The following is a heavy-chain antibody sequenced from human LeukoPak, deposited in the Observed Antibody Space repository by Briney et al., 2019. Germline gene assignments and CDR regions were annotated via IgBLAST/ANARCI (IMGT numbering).Heavy chain of an antibody. J-gene: IGHJ6*02. D-gene: IGHD6-19*01. Sequence: ASVKVSCKASGYTFTSYGISWVRQAPGQGLEWMGWISAYNGNTNYAQKLQGRVTMTTDTSTSTAYMELRSLRSDDTAVYYCARDWYGSGSYYYYYGMDVWGQGTTVTVSS. CDR1: GYTFTSYG. CDR3: ARDWYGSGSYYYYYGMDV. V-gene: IGHV1-18*01. CDR2: ISAYNGNT.